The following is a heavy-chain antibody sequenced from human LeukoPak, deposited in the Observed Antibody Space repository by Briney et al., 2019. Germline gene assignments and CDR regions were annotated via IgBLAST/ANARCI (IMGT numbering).Heavy chain of an antibody. V-gene: IGHV4-39*07. CDR3: PRAGGYIAALFDY. D-gene: IGHD6-13*01. CDR1: GGSISGSTHY. J-gene: IGHJ4*02. Sequence: PSETLSLTCTVSGGSISGSTHYWGWIRQPPGKGLEWIGSIYYSGSTYYNPSLKSRVTISVDTSKNQFSLKLSSVTAADTAVYYCPRAGGYIAALFDYWGQGTLVTVSS. CDR2: IYYSGST.